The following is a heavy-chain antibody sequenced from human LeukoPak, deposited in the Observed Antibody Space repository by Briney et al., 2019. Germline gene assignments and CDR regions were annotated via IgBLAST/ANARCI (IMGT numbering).Heavy chain of an antibody. V-gene: IGHV1-24*01. Sequence: EASVKVSCKVSGYTLTELSMHWVRQAPGKGLEWMGGFDPEDGETIYAQKFQGRVTMTEDTSTDTAYMELSSLRSEDTAVYYCATILTGYRYYFDYWGQGTLVTVPS. CDR1: GYTLTELS. D-gene: IGHD3-9*01. CDR3: ATILTGYRYYFDY. J-gene: IGHJ4*02. CDR2: FDPEDGET.